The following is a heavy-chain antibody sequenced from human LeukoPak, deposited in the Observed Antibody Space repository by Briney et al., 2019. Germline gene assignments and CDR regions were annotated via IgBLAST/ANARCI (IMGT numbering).Heavy chain of an antibody. V-gene: IGHV4-38-2*02. CDR1: GYSISIGHY. J-gene: IGHJ4*02. D-gene: IGHD6-13*01. CDR2: IYHSGST. CDR3: AREEQQLEN. Sequence: PSETLSLTCAVSGYSISIGHYWGWIRQPPGKGLEWIASIYHSGSTFYNPSLKSRVTISVDTSKNQFSLKLSSVTAADTAVYYCAREEQQLENWGQGTLVTVSS.